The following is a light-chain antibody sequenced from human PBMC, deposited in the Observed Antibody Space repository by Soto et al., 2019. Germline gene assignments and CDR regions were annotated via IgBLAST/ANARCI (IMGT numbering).Light chain of an antibody. V-gene: IGKV2-28*01. Sequence: DIVMTQSPLSLPVTPGESASISCRSSQSLLHSNGYNYLDWYLQKPGQSPQLLIYLGSNRASGVPDRFSGSGSGRDFTLKISRVEPEDVGVYYCMQALETPLTFGGGTKVDIK. CDR1: QSLLHSNGYNY. CDR2: LGS. J-gene: IGKJ4*01. CDR3: MQALETPLT.